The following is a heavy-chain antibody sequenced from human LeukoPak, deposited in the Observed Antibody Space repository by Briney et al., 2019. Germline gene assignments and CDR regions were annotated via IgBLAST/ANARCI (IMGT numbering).Heavy chain of an antibody. CDR3: AKGWYYYDSSGDYDY. Sequence: PGGSLRLSCAAYGFTFSSYAMSWVRQAPGKGLEWVSAINGSGGSTYYAASVKGRFTISRDTSKNTLYLQMSGLRAEDTAVYYCAKGWYYYDSSGDYDYWGQGTLVTVSS. D-gene: IGHD3-22*01. V-gene: IGHV3-23*01. J-gene: IGHJ4*02. CDR2: INGSGGST. CDR1: GFTFSSYA.